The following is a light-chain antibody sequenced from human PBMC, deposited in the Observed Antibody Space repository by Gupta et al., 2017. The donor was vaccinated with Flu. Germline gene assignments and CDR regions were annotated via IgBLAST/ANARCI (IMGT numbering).Light chain of an antibody. CDR3: QSYDSSLSGV. V-gene: IGLV1-40*01. J-gene: IGLJ3*02. CDR1: SSNIGAGYD. Sequence: HSVLTHPPSVSVDPGQMSTFPSTGSSSNIGAGYDVHWYQQLPGTAPKLLIYGNSNRPSGVPDRFSGSKSGTSASLAITGLQAEDEADYYCQSYDSSLSGVFGGGTKLTVL. CDR2: GNS.